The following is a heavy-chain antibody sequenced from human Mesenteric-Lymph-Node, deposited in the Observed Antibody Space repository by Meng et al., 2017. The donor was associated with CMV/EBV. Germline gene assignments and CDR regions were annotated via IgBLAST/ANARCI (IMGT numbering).Heavy chain of an antibody. CDR1: GGSFSGYY. Sequence: VQLRQWGGGLLKPSETLSVTCAVYGGSFSGYYWNWIRQSPEKGLEWIGEINHSGSTTYNPSFTSRIIISVDTSSNQISLNMSSVTAADTAVYYCARGSSYDILTGYFDYWGQGALVTSPQ. CDR3: ARGSSYDILTGYFDY. D-gene: IGHD3-9*01. CDR2: INHSGST. V-gene: IGHV4-34*01. J-gene: IGHJ4*02.